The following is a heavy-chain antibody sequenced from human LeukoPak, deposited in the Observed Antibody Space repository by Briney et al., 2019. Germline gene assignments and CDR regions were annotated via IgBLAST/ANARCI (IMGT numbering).Heavy chain of an antibody. D-gene: IGHD1-26*01. J-gene: IGHJ4*02. V-gene: IGHV4-59*12. CDR2: IYYRGST. Sequence: MTSETLSLTCTVSGGSINSYQWNWIRQPPGKGLEWIGYIYYRGSTNYNPSLKSRVTISVDTSKNQFSLKLSSVTAADTAVYYCARRQREAFDYWGQGTLVTVSS. CDR1: GGSINSYQ. CDR3: ARRQREAFDY.